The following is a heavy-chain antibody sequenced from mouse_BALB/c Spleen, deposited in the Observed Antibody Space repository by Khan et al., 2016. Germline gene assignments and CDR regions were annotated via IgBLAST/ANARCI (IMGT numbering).Heavy chain of an antibody. D-gene: IGHD2-1*01. V-gene: IGHV7-3*02. J-gene: IGHJ1*01. CDR2: IRNKANGYTT. CDR3: AREGGNSPYWYFEV. CDR1: GFTFTDYY. Sequence: EVELVESGGGLVQPGGSLRLSCATSGFTFTDYYMSWVRQPPGKALEWLGFIRNKANGYTTEYSASVKGRFTISRDNSQSILYLQLNTLRAEDSASYYCAREGGNSPYWYFEVWGAGTTVTVSS.